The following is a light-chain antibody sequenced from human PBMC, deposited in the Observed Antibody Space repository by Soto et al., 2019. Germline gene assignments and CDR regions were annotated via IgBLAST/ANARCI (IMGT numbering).Light chain of an antibody. CDR1: RSNIGTYT. CDR2: LNT. J-gene: IGLJ2*01. V-gene: IGLV1-44*01. CDR3: AAWDGSLSAVL. Sequence: QSVLTQSPSASGTPGQRVTISCSGSRSNIGTYTVNWYQHLPGTAPTLLIYLNTQRPSGVPNRFSGSKSGTSASLAISGLQSEDEAEYYCAAWDGSLSAVLFGGGTKVTVL.